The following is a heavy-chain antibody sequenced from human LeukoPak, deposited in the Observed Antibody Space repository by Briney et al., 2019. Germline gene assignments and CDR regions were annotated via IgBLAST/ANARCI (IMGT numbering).Heavy chain of an antibody. CDR2: IGDNGGDT. Sequence: GGSLRLSCAASGFTFNNYPMSWVRQAPGKGLDWVSAIGDNGGDTKYADSVKGRFTISRDNSRNRLYLQMDSLRVEDTAMYYCGRDWKLDYWGQGILVTVSS. J-gene: IGHJ4*02. V-gene: IGHV3-23*01. CDR3: GRDWKLDY. D-gene: IGHD1-1*01. CDR1: GFTFNNYP.